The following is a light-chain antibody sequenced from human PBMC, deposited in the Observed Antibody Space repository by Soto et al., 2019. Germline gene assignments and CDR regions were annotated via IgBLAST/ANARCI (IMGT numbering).Light chain of an antibody. CDR2: KAS. CDR1: QSISSW. J-gene: IGKJ5*01. V-gene: IGKV1-5*03. Sequence: IHMTQSPSTLSASVEDRVTITCRASQSISSWLAWYQKKLGKAPKLLIYKASSLESGVPSRFSGSGSGTEFTLTISSLEPEDFAVYYCQQRSNFGHGTRLEIK. CDR3: QQRSN.